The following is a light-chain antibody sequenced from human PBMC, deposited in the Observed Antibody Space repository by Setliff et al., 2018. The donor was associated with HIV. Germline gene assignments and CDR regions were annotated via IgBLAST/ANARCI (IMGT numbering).Light chain of an antibody. CDR2: RDN. J-gene: IGLJ2*01. CDR1: RPNIGSNL. V-gene: IGLV1-44*01. CDR3: AAWDDSLNAVV. Sequence: QSVLTQTPSMSATPGRRVTIFCTGGRPNIGSNLVNWYQQLPGTAPKLLIFRDNQRPSGVPDRFSGFKSGTSASLAISGLQSEDEADYYCAAWDDSLNAVVFGGGTKSPS.